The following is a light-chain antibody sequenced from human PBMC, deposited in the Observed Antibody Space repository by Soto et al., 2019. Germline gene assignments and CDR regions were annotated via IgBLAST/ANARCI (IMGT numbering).Light chain of an antibody. J-gene: IGLJ2*01. CDR2: DVT. CDR1: SSDVGGYNY. CDR3: CSYAGSSTFVV. V-gene: IGLV2-11*01. Sequence: QSALTQPRSVSGSPGQSVTISCTGTSSDVGGYNYVSWYQQHPGKAPKLMIYDVTTRPSGVPDRFSGSKSCNTAAQTISGLQVEDEADYFCCSYAGSSTFVVFGGGTKLTVL.